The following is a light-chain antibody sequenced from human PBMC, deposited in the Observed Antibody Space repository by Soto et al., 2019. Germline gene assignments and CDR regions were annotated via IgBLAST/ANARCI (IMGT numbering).Light chain of an antibody. Sequence: IRVTQSPSSVSASVGDRVTITCRASQAITSWLAWYQQKPGRAPKLLIYSASSLQSGAPSRLTGSGSGTDFTLTITSLQPDDAAVYYCQQTRSFPLTFGGGTKVEI. CDR1: QAITSW. J-gene: IGKJ4*01. CDR2: SAS. V-gene: IGKV1-12*01. CDR3: QQTRSFPLT.